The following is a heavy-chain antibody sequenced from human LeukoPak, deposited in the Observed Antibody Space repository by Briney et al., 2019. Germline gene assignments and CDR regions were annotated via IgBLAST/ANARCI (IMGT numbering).Heavy chain of an antibody. D-gene: IGHD3-10*01. V-gene: IGHV1-8*01. CDR1: GYTFTSYD. CDR3: ARVLGSGRRNLNWLDP. Sequence: GASVKVSCKASGYTFTSYDINWVRQATGQGLEWMGWMNPNSGNTGYAQKFQGRVTMTRNTSISTAYMELSSLRSEDTAVYYCARVLGSGRRNLNWLDPWGQGTLVTVSS. CDR2: MNPNSGNT. J-gene: IGHJ5*02.